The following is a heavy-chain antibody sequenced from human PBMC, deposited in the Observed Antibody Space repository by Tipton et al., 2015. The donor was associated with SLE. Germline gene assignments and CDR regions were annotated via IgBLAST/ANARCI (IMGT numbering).Heavy chain of an antibody. CDR2: ISYDGSNK. D-gene: IGHD3-3*01. CDR3: ARDTISGVVIIFYFDY. J-gene: IGHJ4*02. V-gene: IGHV3-30-3*01. Sequence: SLRLSCAASGFTFSSYAMYWVRQAPGKGLEWVALISYDGSNKNYADSVKGRFTISRDNSKNTLYLQMNSLRPGDTAIYYCARDTISGVVIIFYFDYWGQGTLVTVSS. CDR1: GFTFSSYA.